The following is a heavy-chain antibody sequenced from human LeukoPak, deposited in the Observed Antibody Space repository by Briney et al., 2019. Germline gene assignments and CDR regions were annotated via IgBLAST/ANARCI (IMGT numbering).Heavy chain of an antibody. CDR2: ISSSSSYI. CDR1: GFTFSSYS. D-gene: IGHD3-16*01. Sequence: GGSLRLSCAASGFTFSSYSMNWVRQAPGKGLEWVSSISSSSSYIYYADSVKGRFTISRDNAKNSLYLQVNSLRAEDTAVYYCAREPGGEYYFDYWGQGTLVTVSS. CDR3: AREPGGEYYFDY. J-gene: IGHJ4*02. V-gene: IGHV3-21*01.